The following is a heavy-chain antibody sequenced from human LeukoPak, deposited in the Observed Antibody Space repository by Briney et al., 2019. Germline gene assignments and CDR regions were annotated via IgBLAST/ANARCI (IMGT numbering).Heavy chain of an antibody. Sequence: SETLSLTCTVSGGSISSYYWSWIRQPPGKGLEWIGYIYYSGSTNYNPSLKSRVTISVDTSKNQFSLNLSSVTAADTAVYYCARGGAAMVTNYFDYWGQGTLVTVSS. J-gene: IGHJ4*02. CDR2: IYYSGST. V-gene: IGHV4-59*01. CDR1: GGSISSYY. D-gene: IGHD5-18*01. CDR3: ARGGAAMVTNYFDY.